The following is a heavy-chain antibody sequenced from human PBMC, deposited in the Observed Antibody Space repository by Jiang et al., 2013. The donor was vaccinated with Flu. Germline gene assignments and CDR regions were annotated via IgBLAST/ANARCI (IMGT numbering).Heavy chain of an antibody. CDR1: GYIFTNYW. Sequence: GAEVKKPGESLKISCKGSGYIFTNYWIAWVRQMPGKGLEWMGIIYPRDSDTRYSPSFQGQVSFSVDKSTSTAYLQWSSLKASDSAMYYCARRVNCGGDCYSFDFWGQGTLVTVSS. J-gene: IGHJ4*02. D-gene: IGHD2-21*02. CDR2: IYPRDSDT. CDR3: ARRVNCGGDCYSFDF. V-gene: IGHV5-51*01.